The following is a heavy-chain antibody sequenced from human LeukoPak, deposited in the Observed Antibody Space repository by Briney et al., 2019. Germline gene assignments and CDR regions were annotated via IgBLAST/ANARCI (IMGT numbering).Heavy chain of an antibody. CDR1: GFTFSSYG. V-gene: IGHV3-33*01. CDR2: IWYDGSNK. CDR3: ARSPEYSSSWYGNDAFDI. J-gene: IGHJ3*02. D-gene: IGHD6-13*01. Sequence: GGSLRLSCAASGFTFSSYGMHWVRQAPGKGLEWVAVIWYDGSNKYYADSVKGRFTISGDNSKNTLYLQMNSLRAEDTAVYYCARSPEYSSSWYGNDAFDIWGQGTMVTVSS.